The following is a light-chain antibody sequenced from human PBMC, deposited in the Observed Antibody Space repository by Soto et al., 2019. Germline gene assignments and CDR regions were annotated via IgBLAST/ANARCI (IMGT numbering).Light chain of an antibody. CDR3: SSYTSSSTLYV. CDR1: SSDVGGYNY. CDR2: EVS. V-gene: IGLV2-14*01. Sequence: QSVLTEPASVSGSPGQSITISCTGTSSDVGGYNYVSWYQQHPGKAPKLMIYEVSNRPSGVSNRFSGSKSGNTASLTISGLXAEDEADYSCSSYTSSSTLYVFGTGTKVTVL. J-gene: IGLJ1*01.